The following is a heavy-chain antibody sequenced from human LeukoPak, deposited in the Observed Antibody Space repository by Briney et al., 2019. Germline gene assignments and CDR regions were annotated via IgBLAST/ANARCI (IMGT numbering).Heavy chain of an antibody. CDR1: GFIFSSYG. Sequence: GGSLRLSCAASGFIFSSYGMSWVRQAPGKGLEWVSAISGSGSTIYYADSVKGRFTISRDNAKNSLYLQMNSLRAEDTAVYYCARGAVGYWGQGTLVTVSS. CDR3: ARGAVGY. J-gene: IGHJ4*02. D-gene: IGHD2-2*01. CDR2: ISGSGSTI. V-gene: IGHV3-48*04.